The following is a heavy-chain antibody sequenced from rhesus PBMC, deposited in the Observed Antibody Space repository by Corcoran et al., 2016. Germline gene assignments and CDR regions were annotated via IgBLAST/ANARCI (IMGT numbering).Heavy chain of an antibody. J-gene: IGHJ4*01. Sequence: QVQLQESGPGLVKPSETLSLTCAVSGYSISSNYWSWIRQPPGKGLELIGYIYGSSGSTSYNPSLQSRVTIAADTSKNQFSLKLSSVTAADTAVYYCARRIGYNYSPWGQGVLVTVSS. CDR2: IYGSSGST. V-gene: IGHV4-147*01. CDR1: GYSISSNY. D-gene: IGHD5-12*01. CDR3: ARRIGYNYSP.